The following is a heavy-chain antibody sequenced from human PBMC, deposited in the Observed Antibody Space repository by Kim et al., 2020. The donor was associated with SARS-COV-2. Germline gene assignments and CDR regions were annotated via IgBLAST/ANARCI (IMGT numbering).Heavy chain of an antibody. D-gene: IGHD1-1*01. V-gene: IGHV3-9*01. J-gene: IGHJ4*02. CDR1: GFTFDDYA. CDR2: ISWNSGSI. CDR3: AKDLEAYPEVFLFDY. Sequence: GGSLRLSCAASGFTFDDYAMHWVRQAPGKGLEWVSGISWNSGSIGYADSVKGRFTISRDNAKNSLYLQMNSLRAEDTALYYCAKDLEAYPEVFLFDYWGQGTLVTVSS.